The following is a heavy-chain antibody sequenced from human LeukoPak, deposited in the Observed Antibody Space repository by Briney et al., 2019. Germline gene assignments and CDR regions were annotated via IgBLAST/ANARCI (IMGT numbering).Heavy chain of an antibody. J-gene: IGHJ4*02. CDR2: INHSGST. CDR1: GGSFSGYY. V-gene: IGHV4-34*01. D-gene: IGHD6-13*01. Sequence: SETLSLTCAVYGGSFSGYYWSWIRQPPAKGLEWIGEINHSGSTNYNPSLKSRVTISVDTSKNQFSLKLSSVAAADTAVYYCARDAIAAAGRSFDYWGQGTLVTVSS. CDR3: ARDAIAAAGRSFDY.